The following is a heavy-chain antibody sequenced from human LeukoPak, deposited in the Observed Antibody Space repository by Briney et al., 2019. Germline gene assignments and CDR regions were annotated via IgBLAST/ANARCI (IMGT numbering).Heavy chain of an antibody. J-gene: IGHJ4*02. CDR2: IIPMFGTA. V-gene: IGHV1-69*05. CDR1: GGTFSSYA. Sequence: SVKVSCKASGGTFSSYAISWVRQAPGQGLEWMGGIIPMFGTANYAQKFQGRVTITMDESTSTAYMELSSLRSEDTAVYYCARGPELERYDYWGQGTLVTVSS. CDR3: ARGPELERYDY. D-gene: IGHD1-1*01.